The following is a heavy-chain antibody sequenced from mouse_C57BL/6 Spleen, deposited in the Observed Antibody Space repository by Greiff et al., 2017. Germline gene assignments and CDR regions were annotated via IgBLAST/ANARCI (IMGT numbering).Heavy chain of an antibody. V-gene: IGHV1-52*01. CDR1: GYTFTCYW. J-gene: IGHJ1*03. Sequence: QVQLQQPGAELVRPGSSVKLSCKASGYTFTCYWMHWVKQRPIQGLEWIGNIDPSDSETHYNQKFKDKATLTVDKSSSTAYMQLSSLTSEDSAVYYCAKEESWYFDVWGTGTTVTVSS. CDR3: AKEESWYFDV. CDR2: IDPSDSET.